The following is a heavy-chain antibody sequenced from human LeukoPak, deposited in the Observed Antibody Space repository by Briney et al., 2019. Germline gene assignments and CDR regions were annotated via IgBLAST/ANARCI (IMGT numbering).Heavy chain of an antibody. CDR2: ISGGGETT. V-gene: IGHV3-23*01. Sequence: GGSLRLSCAASGFTFNNYAMNWVRQAPGKGPEWVSSISGGGETTYYADSAKGRFTISRDNSQNTLYLQMNSLRAEDTAVYYCARDYADYVGYFFFDYWGQGTLVTVST. CDR1: GFTFNNYA. D-gene: IGHD4-17*01. CDR3: ARDYADYVGYFFFDY. J-gene: IGHJ4*02.